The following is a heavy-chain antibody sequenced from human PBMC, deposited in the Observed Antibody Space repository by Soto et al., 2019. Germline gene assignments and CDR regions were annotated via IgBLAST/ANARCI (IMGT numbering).Heavy chain of an antibody. Sequence: QVQLVQSGAEVKKPGSSVKVSCKASGGTFSSYTISWVRQAPGQGLEWMGRIIPILGIANYAQKFQGRVTITADKSTSTAYMELSSLRSDDTAVYYCAREMIAAAGLPYYYYYMDVWGKGTTVTVSS. CDR2: IIPILGIA. CDR3: AREMIAAAGLPYYYYYMDV. V-gene: IGHV1-69*08. J-gene: IGHJ6*03. D-gene: IGHD6-13*01. CDR1: GGTFSSYT.